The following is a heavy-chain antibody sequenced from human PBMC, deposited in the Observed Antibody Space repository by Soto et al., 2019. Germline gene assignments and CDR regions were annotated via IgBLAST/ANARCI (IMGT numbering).Heavy chain of an antibody. D-gene: IGHD6-13*01. CDR1: GGTFSSYR. CDR2: IVPIYRTA. J-gene: IGHJ4*02. V-gene: IGHV1-69*13. CDR3: VRDSGAKLSSS. Sequence: SVKVSCKASGGTFSSYRINWLRQAPGQGLEWVGGIVPIYRTADYAQKFQGRVTITADESARTSYMELRSLKSQGTAVYYCVRDSGAKLSSSWGQGTLVTVSS.